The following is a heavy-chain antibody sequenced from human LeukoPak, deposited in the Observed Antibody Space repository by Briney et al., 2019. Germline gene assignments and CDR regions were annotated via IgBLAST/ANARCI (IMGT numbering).Heavy chain of an antibody. J-gene: IGHJ3*02. CDR3: ARIRRVFDI. CDR2: IGSSGGPK. V-gene: IGHV3-48*03. CDR1: GFSFSASE. Sequence: PGGSLRLSCAASGFSFSASEMNWVRQAPGKGLEWVSYIGSSGGPKFYADSVRGRFTVSRYNAKNSLYLQINSLRVEDTAVYYCARIRRVFDIWGQGTMVTVSS. D-gene: IGHD3-10*01.